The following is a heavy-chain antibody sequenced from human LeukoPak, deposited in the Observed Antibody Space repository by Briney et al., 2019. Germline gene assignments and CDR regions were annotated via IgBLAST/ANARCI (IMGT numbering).Heavy chain of an antibody. CDR2: ISGSGRDT. V-gene: IGHV3-23*01. D-gene: IGHD3-3*01. Sequence: PGGSLRLSCAASGFTFSSYAMSWVRQAPGKGLEWVSAISGSGRDTYYADSVKGRFTISRDNFQNTLYLQMNSLTKEDTALYYCAKDPDYGGFWSAFFADWGQGTQVIVSS. J-gene: IGHJ4*02. CDR3: AKDPDYGGFWSAFFAD. CDR1: GFTFSSYA.